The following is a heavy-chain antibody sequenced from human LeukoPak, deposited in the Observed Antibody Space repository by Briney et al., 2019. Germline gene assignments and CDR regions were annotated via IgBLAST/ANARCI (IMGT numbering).Heavy chain of an antibody. V-gene: IGHV3-49*03. CDR2: IRSKAYGGTT. CDR3: TRVHYYESSGTYAYYFDY. J-gene: IGHJ4*01. D-gene: IGHD3-22*01. Sequence: PGRSLRLSCTASGFTSGDYGMIWFRQAPGKGLEWISFIRSKAYGGTTEYAASVKGRFTISRDDSKSSAYLQMNSLRTEDTGVYYCTRVHYYESSGTYAYYFDYWGQGTLVTVSS. CDR1: GFTSGDYG.